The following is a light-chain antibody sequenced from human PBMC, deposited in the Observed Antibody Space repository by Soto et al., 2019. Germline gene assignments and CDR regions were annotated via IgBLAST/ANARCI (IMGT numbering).Light chain of an antibody. CDR2: DAS. CDR1: QTVRNNY. Sequence: EFVLTQSPGTLSLSPGERATLSCRASQTVRNNYLAWYQQKPGQAPRLLIYDASSRATGIPDRFSGGGSGTDFTLTISRLEPEDFAVYYCQQYGPSPGTFGQGTKVDIK. V-gene: IGKV3-20*01. J-gene: IGKJ1*01. CDR3: QQYGPSPGT.